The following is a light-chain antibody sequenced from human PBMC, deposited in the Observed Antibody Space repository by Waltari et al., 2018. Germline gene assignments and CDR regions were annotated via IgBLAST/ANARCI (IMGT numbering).Light chain of an antibody. CDR2: DVT. Sequence: QSALTQPASVSGSPGQSITISCTGTSSDIGGYDYVAWYQQHPGKVPKLIMYDVTKRPAEVADRFSGSKSGNTASLTISGLQADDEADYYCGSYTSSGTLLFGGGTTLTVL. CDR1: SSDIGGYDY. V-gene: IGLV2-14*01. CDR3: GSYTSSGTLL. J-gene: IGLJ3*02.